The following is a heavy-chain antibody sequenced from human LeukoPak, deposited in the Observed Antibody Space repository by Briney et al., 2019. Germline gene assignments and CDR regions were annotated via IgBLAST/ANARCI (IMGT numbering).Heavy chain of an antibody. Sequence: GGSLRLSCAASGFTFSSYAMSWVRQAPGKGLEWVSAISGSGGSTYYADSVKGRFTISRDNSKNTLYLQMNSLRAEDTAVYYCAKEESDSSVPLDAFDIWGQGTMVTVSS. CDR1: GFTFSSYA. J-gene: IGHJ3*02. D-gene: IGHD3-22*01. CDR2: ISGSGGST. CDR3: AKEESDSSVPLDAFDI. V-gene: IGHV3-23*01.